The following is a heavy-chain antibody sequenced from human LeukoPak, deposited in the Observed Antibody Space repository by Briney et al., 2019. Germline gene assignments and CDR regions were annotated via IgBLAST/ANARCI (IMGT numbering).Heavy chain of an antibody. CDR1: GYTFTSYY. V-gene: IGHV1-46*01. J-gene: IGHJ6*03. Sequence: ASVKVSCKASGYTFTSYYMHWVRQAPGQGLEWMGIINPSGGSTSYAQKFQGRVTMTRDTSTSTVYMELGSLRSEDTAVYYCARASKVVTFHSYYMDVWGKGTTVTVSS. D-gene: IGHD4-23*01. CDR3: ARASKVVTFHSYYMDV. CDR2: INPSGGST.